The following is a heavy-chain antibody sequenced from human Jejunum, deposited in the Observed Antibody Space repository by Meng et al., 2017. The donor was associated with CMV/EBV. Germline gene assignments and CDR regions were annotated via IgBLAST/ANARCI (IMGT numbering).Heavy chain of an antibody. V-gene: IGHV4-30-4*01. D-gene: IGHD6-19*01. Sequence: HLKESGPGRVGPQPPLSLTCTASGGSIISGDFCWSWIRQPPGKGLEWIGYIDNRGSTYYNPSLTSRVTVSMDTSKNQFSLKLTSVTAADTAVYYCARGYSSGWYYFHYWGQGTLVTVSS. CDR3: ARGYSSGWYYFHY. J-gene: IGHJ4*02. CDR2: IDNRGST. CDR1: GGSIISGDFC.